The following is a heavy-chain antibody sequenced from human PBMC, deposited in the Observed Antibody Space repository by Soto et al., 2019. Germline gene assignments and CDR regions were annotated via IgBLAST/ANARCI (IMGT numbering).Heavy chain of an antibody. J-gene: IGHJ5*02. V-gene: IGHV4-61*01. D-gene: IGHD2-15*01. CDR3: ARVVVAATRWFDP. CDR2: IYYSGST. CDR1: GGSVSSGSYY. Sequence: SETLSLTGTVSGGSVSSGSYYWSWIRQPPGKGLEWIGYIYYSGSTNYNPSLKSRVTISVDTSKNQFSLKLSSVTAADTAVYYCARVVVAATRWFDPWGQGTLVTVSS.